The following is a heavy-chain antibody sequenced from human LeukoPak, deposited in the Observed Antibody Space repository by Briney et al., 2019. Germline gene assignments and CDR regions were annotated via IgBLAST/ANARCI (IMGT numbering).Heavy chain of an antibody. D-gene: IGHD6-19*01. CDR3: ARGAGGWPHRPVDY. J-gene: IGHJ4*02. CDR1: GFTVSNNY. Sequence: GGSLRLSCAASGFTVSNNYMSWVRQAPGKGLEWVSVIYSGGSTYYADSVKGRFTISRDNSKNTLYLQMNSLRAEDTAVYYCARGAGGWPHRPVDYWGQGTLVTVSS. CDR2: IYSGGST. V-gene: IGHV3-66*01.